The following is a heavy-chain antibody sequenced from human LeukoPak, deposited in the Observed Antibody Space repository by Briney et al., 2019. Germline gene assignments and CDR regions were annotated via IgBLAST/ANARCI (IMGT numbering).Heavy chain of an antibody. CDR2: INYSGST. D-gene: IGHD3-10*01. CDR3: ARLRVNRGVIQIRKYYFDY. CDR1: GGSFSGYY. J-gene: IGHJ4*02. V-gene: IGHV4-34*01. Sequence: SETLSHTCAVYGGSFSGYYWSWIRQPPRKGLEWIGEINYSGSTNYNSSLKGRVTISVDKSKNQFSLKLSSVTAADTAVYYCARLRVNRGVIQIRKYYFDYWGQGTLVTVSS.